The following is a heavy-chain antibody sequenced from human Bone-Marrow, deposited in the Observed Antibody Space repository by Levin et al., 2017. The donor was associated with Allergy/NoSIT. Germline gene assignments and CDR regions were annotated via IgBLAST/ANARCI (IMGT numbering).Heavy chain of an antibody. D-gene: IGHD6-19*01. CDR3: AGPYSSGHKMFYYYYGMDV. Sequence: GGSLRLSCAASGFTFSSYSMNWVRQAPGKGLEWVSSISSSSSYIYYADSVKGRFTISRDNAKNSLYLQMNSLRAEDTAVYYCAGPYSSGHKMFYYYYGMDVWGQGTTVTVSS. CDR1: GFTFSSYS. V-gene: IGHV3-21*01. CDR2: ISSSSSYI. J-gene: IGHJ6*02.